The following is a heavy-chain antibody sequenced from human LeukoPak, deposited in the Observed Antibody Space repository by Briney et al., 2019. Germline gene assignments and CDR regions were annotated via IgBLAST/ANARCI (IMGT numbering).Heavy chain of an antibody. CDR3: ARGLEPVAGPFDAFDI. V-gene: IGHV1-18*01. CDR2: ISAYSGNT. Sequence: SXXVSCKASGYTFTSYGISWVRRAPGQGLEWMGWISAYSGNTNYAQKLQGRGTITTDTSTRTVYMEVRRLRSDDTAVYYCARGLEPVAGPFDAFDIWGQGTMVTVSS. D-gene: IGHD6-19*01. J-gene: IGHJ3*02. CDR1: GYTFTSYG.